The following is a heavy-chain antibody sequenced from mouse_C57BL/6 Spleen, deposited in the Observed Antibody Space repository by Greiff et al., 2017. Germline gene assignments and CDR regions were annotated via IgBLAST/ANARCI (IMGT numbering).Heavy chain of an antibody. V-gene: IGHV5-2*01. J-gene: IGHJ1*03. CDR2: INSDGGST. CDR3: ARHGPYYYGSSVPYWYFDV. D-gene: IGHD1-1*01. Sequence: DVMLVESGGGLVQPGESLKLSCESNEYEFPSHDMSWVRKTPEKRLELVAAINSDGGSTYYPDPMERRFIISRDNTKKTLYLQMSSLRSEDTALYYCARHGPYYYGSSVPYWYFDVWGTGTTGTVSS. CDR1: EYEFPSHD.